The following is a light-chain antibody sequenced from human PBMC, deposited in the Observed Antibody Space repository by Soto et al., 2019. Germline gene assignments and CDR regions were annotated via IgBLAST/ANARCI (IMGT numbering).Light chain of an antibody. CDR2: LGS. Sequence: DIVMTQSPLSLPVTPGEPASISCRSSQSLLHSAGYIYLDWYLQRPGQSPQLLICLGSNRASGVPDRFSGSGSGTHFTLTISRVEAEDFGVYYCMQALQTPWTFGQGTRVEVK. CDR1: QSLLHSAGYIY. V-gene: IGKV2-28*01. J-gene: IGKJ1*01. CDR3: MQALQTPWT.